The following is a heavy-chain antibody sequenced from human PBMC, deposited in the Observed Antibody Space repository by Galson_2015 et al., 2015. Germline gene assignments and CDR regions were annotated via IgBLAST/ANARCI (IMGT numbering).Heavy chain of an antibody. CDR1: GFTFNNYW. CDR3: ARGGYCSSTSCYRTIDY. J-gene: IGHJ4*02. V-gene: IGHV3-7*01. D-gene: IGHD2-2*01. CDR2: IKQDGSEK. Sequence: SLRLSCAASGFTFNNYWMSWVRQAPGKGLEWVANIKQDGSEKYYVDSVKGRFTISRDNAKNSLYLQMNSLSAEDTAVYYCARGGYCSSTSCYRTIDYWGQGTLVTVPS.